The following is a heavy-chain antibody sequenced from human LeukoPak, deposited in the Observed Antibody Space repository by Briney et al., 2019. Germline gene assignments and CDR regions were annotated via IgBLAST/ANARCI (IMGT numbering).Heavy chain of an antibody. CDR2: IGTAGDT. CDR1: GFTFSSYD. J-gene: IGHJ4*02. CDR3: ARAMVAAAGTELDY. V-gene: IGHV3-13*01. Sequence: GSLRLSCAASGFTFSSYDMHWARQATGKGLEWVSAIGTAGDTYYPGSVKGRFTISRENAKNSLYLQMNSLRAGDTAVYYCARAMVAAAGTELDYWGQGTLVTVSS. D-gene: IGHD6-13*01.